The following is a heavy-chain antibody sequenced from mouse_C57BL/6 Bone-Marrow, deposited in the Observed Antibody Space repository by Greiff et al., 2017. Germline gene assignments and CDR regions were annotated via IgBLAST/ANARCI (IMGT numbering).Heavy chain of an antibody. Sequence: VQLQQPGAELVKPGASVKMSCKASGYTFTSYWITWVKQRPGQGLEWIGDIYPGSGSTNYNEKFKSKATLTVDTSSSTAYMQLSSLTSEDSAVYYCARRRAYSHDGGFFAYWGQGTLVTVSA. CDR2: IYPGSGST. V-gene: IGHV1-55*01. J-gene: IGHJ3*01. CDR1: GYTFTSYW. CDR3: ARRRAYSHDGGFFAY. D-gene: IGHD2-12*01.